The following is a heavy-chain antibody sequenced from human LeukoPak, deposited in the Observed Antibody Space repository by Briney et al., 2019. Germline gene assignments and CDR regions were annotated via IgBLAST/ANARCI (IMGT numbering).Heavy chain of an antibody. Sequence: WASVKVSCKASGYTLTDSGISWVRQAPGQGLGWIGWARVYNDYTFYAQKFQGRITITKVMTTDTSTTTAYMELRSLRSDDTAVYYCARDGVGARHFDYWGRGTLVTVSS. CDR2: ARVYNDYT. CDR1: GYTLTDSG. D-gene: IGHD1-26*01. V-gene: IGHV1-18*01. J-gene: IGHJ4*02. CDR3: ARDGVGARHFDY.